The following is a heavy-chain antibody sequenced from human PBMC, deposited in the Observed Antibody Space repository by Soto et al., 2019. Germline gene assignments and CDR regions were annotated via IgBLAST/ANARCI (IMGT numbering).Heavy chain of an antibody. CDR1: RYIFTAYF. CDR3: ASHDPGARFDH. CDR2: INPNNGAT. V-gene: IGHV1-2*02. J-gene: IGHJ5*02. Sequence: QVQLVQSGAEVKKPGASVKVSCKAPRYIFTAYFMHWVRQDPVQGLEWMGWINPNNGATHYGMRFQGSVNMTRDTSISTDYMELSSLIYADTAVYYCASHDPGARFDHWGHGTLVIVSS. D-gene: IGHD1-1*01.